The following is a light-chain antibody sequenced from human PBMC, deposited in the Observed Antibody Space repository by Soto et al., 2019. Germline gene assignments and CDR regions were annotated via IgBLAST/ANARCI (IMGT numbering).Light chain of an antibody. J-gene: IGLJ2*01. V-gene: IGLV2-14*01. CDR1: GSDVGGYNY. CDR2: EVS. CDR3: SSYTSSSTRV. Sequence: QSALTQPASVSGSPGQSITISCTGTGSDVGGYNYVSWYQQHPGKAPKLIIYEVSNRPSGVSNRFSGSKSGNTASLTISGLQAEDEADYYCSSYTSSSTRVFGGGTKLTVL.